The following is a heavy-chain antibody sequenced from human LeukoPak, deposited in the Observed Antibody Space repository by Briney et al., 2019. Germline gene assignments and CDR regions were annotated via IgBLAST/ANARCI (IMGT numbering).Heavy chain of an antibody. D-gene: IGHD3-3*01. J-gene: IGHJ6*03. CDR2: ISYDGSNK. CDR1: GFTFSSYA. CDR3: ARRAGSYYDFWSGYYTVYYYYYMDV. V-gene: IGHV3-30-3*01. Sequence: GGSLRLSCAASGFTFSSYAMHWVRQAPGKGLEWVAVISYDGSNKYYADSVKGRFTISRDNSKNTLYLQMNSLRAEDTAVYYCARRAGSYYDFWSGYYTVYYYYYMDVWGKGTTVTVSS.